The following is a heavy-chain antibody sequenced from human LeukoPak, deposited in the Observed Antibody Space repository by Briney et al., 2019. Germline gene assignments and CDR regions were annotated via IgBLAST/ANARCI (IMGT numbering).Heavy chain of an antibody. CDR3: ARGDCSGGSCYEGRYYFDY. J-gene: IGHJ4*02. CDR2: VYYTGST. V-gene: IGHV4-59*01. D-gene: IGHD2-15*01. Sequence: SETLSLTCTVSGGSISTYYWSWIRHPPGNGLEWIGYVYYTGSTDYNPSLKSRVAISVDTSKNQFSLKLNSVTAADTAMYYCARGDCSGGSCYEGRYYFDYWGQGTLVTVSS. CDR1: GGSISTYY.